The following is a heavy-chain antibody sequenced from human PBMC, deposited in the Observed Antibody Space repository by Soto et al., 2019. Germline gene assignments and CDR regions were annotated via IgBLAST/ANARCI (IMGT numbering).Heavy chain of an antibody. CDR2: TYYRSKWYN. CDR1: GDSVSSNSAA. D-gene: IGHD2-15*01. CDR3: ARADYAAAPYYYYGMDV. J-gene: IGHJ6*02. V-gene: IGHV6-1*01. Sequence: PSQTLSLTCAISGDSVSSNSAAWNWIRQSPSRGLEWLGRTYYRSKWYNDYAVSVKSRITINPDTSKNQFSLQLNSVTPEDTAVYYCARADYAAAPYYYYGMDVWGQGTTVTVSS.